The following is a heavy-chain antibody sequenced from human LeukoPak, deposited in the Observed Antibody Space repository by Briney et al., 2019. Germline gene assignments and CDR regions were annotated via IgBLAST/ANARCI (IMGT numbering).Heavy chain of an antibody. J-gene: IGHJ3*02. Sequence: KPGGSLRLSCAASGFTFSDYYMSWIRQAPGKGLEWVSYISSSGSTTYYADSVKGRFTISRDNSKNTLYLQMNSLRAEDTAVYYCAKDIVVVPAAMGAFDIWGQGTMVTVSS. CDR1: GFTFSDYY. D-gene: IGHD2-2*01. CDR3: AKDIVVVPAAMGAFDI. CDR2: ISSSGSTT. V-gene: IGHV3-11*01.